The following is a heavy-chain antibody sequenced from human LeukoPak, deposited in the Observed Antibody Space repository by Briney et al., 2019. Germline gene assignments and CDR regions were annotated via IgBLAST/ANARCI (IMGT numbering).Heavy chain of an antibody. V-gene: IGHV4-34*01. CDR3: AREMSSGYYDYYYYYMDV. J-gene: IGHJ6*03. D-gene: IGHD3-22*01. CDR1: GGSFSGYY. CDR2: INHSGST. Sequence: SETLSLTCAVYGGSFSGYYWSWIRQPPGKGLEWIGEINHSGSTNYNPSLKSRVTMSVDTSKNQFSLKLSSVTAADTAVYYCAREMSSGYYDYYYYYMDVWGKGTTVTVSS.